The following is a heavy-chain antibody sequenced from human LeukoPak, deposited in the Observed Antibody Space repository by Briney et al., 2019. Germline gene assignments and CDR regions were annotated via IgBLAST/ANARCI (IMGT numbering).Heavy chain of an antibody. CDR1: GFTFTDYE. J-gene: IGHJ5*02. CDR2: ISSSSSYI. D-gene: IGHD2-15*01. V-gene: IGHV3-21*01. Sequence: TGGSLRLSCVTSGFTFTDYEMNWVRQAPGKGLEWVSSISSSSSYIYYADSVKGRFTISRDNAKNSLYLQMNSLRAEDTAVYYCARGTAATGFDPWGQGTLVTVSS. CDR3: ARGTAATGFDP.